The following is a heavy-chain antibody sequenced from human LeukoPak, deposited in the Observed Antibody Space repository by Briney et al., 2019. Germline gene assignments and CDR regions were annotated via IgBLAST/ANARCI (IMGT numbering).Heavy chain of an antibody. CDR1: GGSISGSSYY. V-gene: IGHV4-39*02. CDR2: IYYSGST. Sequence: PSETLSLTCTVSGGSISGSSYYWGWIRQPPGKGLEWIGSIYYSGSTYYNPSLKSRVTISVDTSKNQFSLKLNSVTATDTAVYYCARDIAAAGFDYWGQGTLVTVSS. CDR3: ARDIAAAGFDY. D-gene: IGHD6-13*01. J-gene: IGHJ4*02.